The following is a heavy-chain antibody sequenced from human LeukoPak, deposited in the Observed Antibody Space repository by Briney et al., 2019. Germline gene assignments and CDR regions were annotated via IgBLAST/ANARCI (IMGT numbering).Heavy chain of an antibody. J-gene: IGHJ4*02. Sequence: ASVKVSCKASGYTFTSYDINWVRQATGQGLEWMGWMNPNSGNTGYAQKFQGRVTMTRNTSISTAYMELSSLRSEDTAVYYCATAVQDYYDSSGYLFDYWGQGTLVTVSS. V-gene: IGHV1-8*01. D-gene: IGHD3-22*01. CDR1: GYTFTSYD. CDR3: ATAVQDYYDSSGYLFDY. CDR2: MNPNSGNT.